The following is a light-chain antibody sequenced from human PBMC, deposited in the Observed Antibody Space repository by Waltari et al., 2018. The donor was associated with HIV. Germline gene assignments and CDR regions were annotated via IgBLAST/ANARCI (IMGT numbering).Light chain of an antibody. V-gene: IGKV1-39*01. J-gene: IGKJ1*01. Sequence: DIQLTKAPSSLPASVGDRVTITFRASQIITSYLKWYQQKPWKAPKTLLYGESSLQSGVLSRLSSSGSGTEFTLTISSLLPEDFATYYCQHSYRNPPWTFGQGTKVAIK. CDR1: QIITSY. CDR3: QHSYRNPPWT. CDR2: GES.